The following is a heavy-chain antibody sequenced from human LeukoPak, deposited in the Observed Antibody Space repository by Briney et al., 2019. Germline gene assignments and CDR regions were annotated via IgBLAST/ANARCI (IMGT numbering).Heavy chain of an antibody. CDR2: ISAYNGNT. D-gene: IGHD1-26*01. V-gene: IGHV1-18*01. Sequence: ASVKVSCKVSGYTLTELSMHWVRQAPGKGLEWMGRISAYNGNTNYAQKLQGRVTMTTDTSTSTAYMELRSLRSDDTAVYYCARGCWSCNFDYWGQGTLVTVSS. CDR1: GYTLTELS. J-gene: IGHJ4*02. CDR3: ARGCWSCNFDY.